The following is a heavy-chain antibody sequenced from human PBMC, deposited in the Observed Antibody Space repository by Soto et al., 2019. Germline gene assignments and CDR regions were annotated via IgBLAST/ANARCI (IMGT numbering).Heavy chain of an antibody. CDR2: IYWDDDK. V-gene: IGHV2-5*02. Sequence: QITVNESGLTLVKHTETLTLTCTFSGFSLSSIGMGVGWIRQPPGKALEWLALIYWDDDKRYSPSLSSRLTITKDPSKNEVDLTMTNMDPVDTATYYCARLTRGVYDSGRLWEKFDYWGQGTLVTVSS. D-gene: IGHD5-12*01. CDR3: ARLTRGVYDSGRLWEKFDY. J-gene: IGHJ4*02. CDR1: GFSLSSIGMG.